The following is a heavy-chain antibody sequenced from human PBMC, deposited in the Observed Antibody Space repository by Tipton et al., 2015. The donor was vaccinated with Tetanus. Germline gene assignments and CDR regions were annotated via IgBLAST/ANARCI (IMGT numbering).Heavy chain of an antibody. CDR3: ACNPNIAAAGTGEESGWFDP. CDR1: GGSISSYY. J-gene: IGHJ5*02. V-gene: IGHV4-59*01. CDR2: IYYSGST. D-gene: IGHD6-13*01. Sequence: TLSLTCTVSGGSISSYYWSWIRQPPGKGLEWIGYIYYSGSTNYNPSLKSRVTISVDTSKNQFSLKLSSVTAADTAVYYCACNPNIAAAGTGEESGWFDPWGQGTLVAVSS.